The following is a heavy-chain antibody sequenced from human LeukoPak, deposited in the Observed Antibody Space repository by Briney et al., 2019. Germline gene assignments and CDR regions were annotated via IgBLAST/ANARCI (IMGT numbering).Heavy chain of an antibody. J-gene: IGHJ4*02. CDR3: ARARAGSSHDY. V-gene: IGHV3-30*03. CDR2: ISYDGSNK. D-gene: IGHD3-10*01. CDR1: GFTFSSYG. Sequence: GGSLRLSCAASGFTFSSYGMHWVRQAPGKGLEWVAVISYDGSNKYYADSVKGRFTISRDNSKNTLYLQMNSLRAEDTAVYYCARARAGSSHDYWGQGTLVTVSS.